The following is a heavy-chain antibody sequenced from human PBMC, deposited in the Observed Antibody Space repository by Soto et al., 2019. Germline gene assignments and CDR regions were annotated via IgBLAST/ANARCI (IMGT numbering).Heavy chain of an antibody. Sequence: EVQLLESGGGLVQPGGSLRLSCAASGFTFSSYAMSWVRQAPGKGLEWVSAISGSGGSTYYADSVKGRFTISRDNSKNTLYLHMNSLRAEDTAVYYCARRSSGWYFEYWGQGTLVTVSS. V-gene: IGHV3-23*01. J-gene: IGHJ4*02. CDR2: ISGSGGST. CDR1: GFTFSSYA. CDR3: ARRSSGWYFEY. D-gene: IGHD6-19*01.